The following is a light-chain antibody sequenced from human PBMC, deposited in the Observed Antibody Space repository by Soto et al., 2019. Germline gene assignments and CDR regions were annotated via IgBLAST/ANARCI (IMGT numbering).Light chain of an antibody. CDR3: AAWDDSLNGVV. V-gene: IGLV1-44*01. J-gene: IGLJ2*01. CDR2: KNN. Sequence: QPVLTQPPSASGTPGQRVTISCSGSRSNIGSNTVSWYQQLPGTAPKLLIYKNNQRPSGVPDRFSGSKSGTSASLAISGLQSEDEADYYCAAWDDSLNGVVFGGGTKLTVL. CDR1: RSNIGSNT.